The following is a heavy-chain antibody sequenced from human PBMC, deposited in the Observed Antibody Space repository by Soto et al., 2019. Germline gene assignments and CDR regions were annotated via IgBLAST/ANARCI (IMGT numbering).Heavy chain of an antibody. Sequence: GGSLRLSCAASGFTCSSYAMHWVRQAPGKGLEWVAVISYDGSNKYYADSVKGRFTISRDNSKNTLYLQMNSLRAEDTAVYYCARDDGKYSYGPFDYWGQGT. D-gene: IGHD5-18*01. CDR2: ISYDGSNK. CDR3: ARDDGKYSYGPFDY. CDR1: GFTCSSYA. V-gene: IGHV3-30-3*01. J-gene: IGHJ4*02.